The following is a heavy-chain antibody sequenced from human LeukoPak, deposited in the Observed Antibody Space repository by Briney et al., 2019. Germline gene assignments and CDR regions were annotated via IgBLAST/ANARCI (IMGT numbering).Heavy chain of an antibody. J-gene: IGHJ4*02. CDR3: ARRMRPHWNSDLWSFDY. CDR1: GYRFIDFW. V-gene: IGHV5-51*01. Sequence: GESLKISCKASGYRFIDFWVGWARQVPGKGLEWMGIIQIADSETTYSPSFQGQVTISADTSLNTAHLQWSRLTASDTAIYYCARRMRPHWNSDLWSFDYWGQGTLVSVSS. CDR2: IQIADSET. D-gene: IGHD1-7*01.